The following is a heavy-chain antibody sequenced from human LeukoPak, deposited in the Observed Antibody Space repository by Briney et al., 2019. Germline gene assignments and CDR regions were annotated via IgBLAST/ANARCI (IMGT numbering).Heavy chain of an antibody. Sequence: GGSLRLSCAASRFTFDEYGMSWVRQTAGKGLEWVSGINWNGRSIGYADSVKGRLTISRDNAKNSVYLQMNSLRAEDTAVYYCATSISLWSDAFDIWGHGTMVTVSS. D-gene: IGHD2-21*01. CDR2: INWNGRSI. J-gene: IGHJ3*02. CDR1: RFTFDEYG. V-gene: IGHV3-20*04. CDR3: ATSISLWSDAFDI.